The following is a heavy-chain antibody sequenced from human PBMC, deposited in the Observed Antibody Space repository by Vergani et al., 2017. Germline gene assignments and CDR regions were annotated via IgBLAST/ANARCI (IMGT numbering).Heavy chain of an antibody. D-gene: IGHD1-14*01. CDR2: TWYDGNNK. V-gene: IGHV3-33*01. CDR1: GFTFNQYG. Sequence: QVQLVESGGGVVQPGGSLRLSCAALGFTFNQYGMHWVRQAPGKGLEWVAVTWYDGNNKQYADSVKGRFTISRDNSKSTIYLQMNSLRDEDTGVDYCARDLLLLYNRFDPWGQGTLVTVSS. CDR3: ARDLLLLYNRFDP. J-gene: IGHJ5*02.